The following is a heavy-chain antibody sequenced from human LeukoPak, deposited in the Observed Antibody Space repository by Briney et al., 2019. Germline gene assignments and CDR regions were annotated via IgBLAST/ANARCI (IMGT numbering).Heavy chain of an antibody. CDR3: ARGYSYSWGY. CDR2: LYSGGST. V-gene: IGHV3-66*01. CDR1: GFTVSSVY. Sequence: GGSLRLSCAASGFTVSSVYMSWVRQAPGKGLEWVSVLYSGGSTYHADSVKGRFTISRDNSKNTLYFQMNSLRAEDTAVYYCARGYSYSWGYWGQGALVTVSS. J-gene: IGHJ4*02. D-gene: IGHD5-18*01.